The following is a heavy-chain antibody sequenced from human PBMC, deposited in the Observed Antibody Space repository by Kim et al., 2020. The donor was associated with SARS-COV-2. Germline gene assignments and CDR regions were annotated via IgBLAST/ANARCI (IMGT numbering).Heavy chain of an antibody. Sequence: GGSLRLSCAASGFTFSSYWMSWVRQAPGKGLEWVANIKQDGSEKYYVDSVKGRFTISRDNAKNSLYLQMNSLRAEDTAVYYCARDRRYYYGSGRPYYFDYWGQGTLVTVSS. J-gene: IGHJ4*02. CDR3: ARDRRYYYGSGRPYYFDY. CDR2: IKQDGSEK. V-gene: IGHV3-7*01. D-gene: IGHD3-10*01. CDR1: GFTFSSYW.